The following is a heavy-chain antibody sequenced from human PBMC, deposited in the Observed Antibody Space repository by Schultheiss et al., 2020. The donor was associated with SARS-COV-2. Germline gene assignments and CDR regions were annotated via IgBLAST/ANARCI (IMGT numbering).Heavy chain of an antibody. J-gene: IGHJ4*02. D-gene: IGHD4-23*01. CDR2: IHDSGST. Sequence: ESLKISCNVSGVSVSSYCWNWIRQLPGKGLEWIGFIHDSGSTNYNPSLKSRVTISVDTPKNQFSLKLTSVTAADTAVYYCARRRSDGNWYLDTWGQGTPVTVSS. V-gene: IGHV4-59*08. CDR3: ARRRSDGNWYLDT. CDR1: GVSVSSYC.